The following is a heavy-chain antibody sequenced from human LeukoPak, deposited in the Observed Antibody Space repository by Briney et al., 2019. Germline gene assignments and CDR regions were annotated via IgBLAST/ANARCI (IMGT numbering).Heavy chain of an antibody. J-gene: IGHJ4*02. CDR3: ARAYSSGWSSLDY. CDR1: GFTFSSYG. D-gene: IGHD6-19*01. CDR2: IWYDGSNK. Sequence: GGSLRLSCAASGFTFSSYGMHWVRQAPGKGLEGVAVIWYDGSNKYYADSVKDRFTISRDNSKNTLYLQMNSLRAEDTAGYYCARAYSSGWSSLDYSGQGNLVTVSS. V-gene: IGHV3-33*01.